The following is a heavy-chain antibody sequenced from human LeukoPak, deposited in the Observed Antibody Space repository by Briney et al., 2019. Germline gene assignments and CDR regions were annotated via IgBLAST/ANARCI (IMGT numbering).Heavy chain of an antibody. J-gene: IGHJ3*02. CDR3: AKGDYGGNSHTFDI. Sequence: GGSLRLSCVASGFDFNDYDFHWVRQAPGKGLEWVAVILYDGSNKYYADSVKGRLTISRDNSKNTLSLQVNSLRSEDTAVYFCAKGDYGGNSHTFDIWGQGTLVTVSS. V-gene: IGHV3-30*18. CDR1: GFDFNDYD. D-gene: IGHD4-23*01. CDR2: ILYDGSNK.